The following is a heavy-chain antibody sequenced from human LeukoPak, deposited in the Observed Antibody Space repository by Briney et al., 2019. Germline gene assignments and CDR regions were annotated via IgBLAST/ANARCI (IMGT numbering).Heavy chain of an antibody. Sequence: PSQTLSLTCTVSGGSISSGSYYWSWIRQPPGKGLEWIGYIYYSGSTNYNPSLKSRVTISVDTSKNQFSLKLSSVTAADTAVYYCAGGEWELLPLSFDYWGQGTLVTVSS. V-gene: IGHV4-61*01. D-gene: IGHD1-26*01. CDR3: AGGEWELLPLSFDY. J-gene: IGHJ4*02. CDR2: IYYSGST. CDR1: GGSISSGSYY.